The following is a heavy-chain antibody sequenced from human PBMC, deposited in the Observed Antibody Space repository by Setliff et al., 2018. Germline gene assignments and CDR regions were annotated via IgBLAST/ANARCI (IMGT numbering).Heavy chain of an antibody. J-gene: IGHJ4*02. V-gene: IGHV4-4*07. D-gene: IGHD6-19*01. CDR1: GGSISSYY. CDR3: ARAVAGNFDY. Sequence: SETLSLTCTVSGGSISSYYWSWIRQPAGKGLEWIGHIYIGGSANYNPSLKSRVAMSIDTSKNQFSLKLSSVTAADTAVYYCARAVAGNFDYWGQGTLVTVSS. CDR2: IYIGGSA.